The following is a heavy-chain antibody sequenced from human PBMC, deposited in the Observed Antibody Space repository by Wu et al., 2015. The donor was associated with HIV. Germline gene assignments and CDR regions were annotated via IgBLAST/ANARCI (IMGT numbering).Heavy chain of an antibody. J-gene: IGHJ4*02. CDR2: IVPLFDAP. Sequence: QVHLVQSGTEVKKPGSSVKVSCKASGDTSRNYIFNWVRQAPGQGLEWMGRIVPLFDAPNYAQRFHDRLTITADGSTTTAYMEMRNLRSEDTAVYFCTISTFAGSSDTWYSFDKWGQGTLVTVSS. CDR1: GDTSRNYI. CDR3: TISTFAGSSDTWYSFDK. D-gene: IGHD6-13*01. V-gene: IGHV1-69*13.